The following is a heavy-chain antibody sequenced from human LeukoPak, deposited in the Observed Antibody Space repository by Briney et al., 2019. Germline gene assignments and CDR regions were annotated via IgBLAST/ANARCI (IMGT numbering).Heavy chain of an antibody. D-gene: IGHD2/OR15-2a*01. CDR3: ARVTKLYSNSWGRIDY. Sequence: SETLSLTCTVSGGSITNYYWSWIRQPPGKGLEWIGYIYNSGSINYNPSLKSRVTISVDTSKNQFSLKLSSVTAADTAVYYCARVTKLYSNSWGRIDYWGQGTLVTVSS. V-gene: IGHV4-59*01. J-gene: IGHJ4*02. CDR2: IYNSGSI. CDR1: GGSITNYY.